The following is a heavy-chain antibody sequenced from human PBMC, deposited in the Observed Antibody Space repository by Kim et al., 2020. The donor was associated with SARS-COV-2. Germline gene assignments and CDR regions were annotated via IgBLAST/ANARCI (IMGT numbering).Heavy chain of an antibody. J-gene: IGHJ4*02. V-gene: IGHV3-21*01. CDR1: GFTFSSYS. CDR3: ASDSPRSGGYYRPIPVFDF. Sequence: GGSLRLSCAASGFTFSSYSMNWVRQAPGKGLEWVSSISSSSSYIYYADSVKGRFTISRDNAKNSLYLQMNSLRAEDTAVYYCASDSPRSGGYYRPIPVFDFWGQGTLVTVSS. D-gene: IGHD3-10*01. CDR2: ISSSSSYI.